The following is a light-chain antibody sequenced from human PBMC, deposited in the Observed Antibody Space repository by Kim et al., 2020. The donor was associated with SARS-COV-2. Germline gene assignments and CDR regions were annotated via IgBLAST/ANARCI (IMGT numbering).Light chain of an antibody. J-gene: IGLJ3*02. V-gene: IGLV1-51*01. CDR2: DNN. CDR3: GTWDSSLSAWV. Sequence: QSVLTQPPSVSAAPGQKVTISCSGSSSNIGYNYVSWYQQLPGTAPKLLIYDNNKRPSGIPDRFSGSKSCTSATLGITGLQTGDEADYYCGTWDSSLSAWVFGGGTQLTVL. CDR1: SSNIGYNY.